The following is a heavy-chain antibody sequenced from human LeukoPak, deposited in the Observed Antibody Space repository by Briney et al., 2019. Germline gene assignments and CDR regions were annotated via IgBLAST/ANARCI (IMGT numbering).Heavy chain of an antibody. D-gene: IGHD3-22*01. CDR2: INPNRGGT. J-gene: IGHJ3*02. V-gene: IGHV1-2*06. Sequence: ASVKVSCKASGYTLTGYYMHWVRQAPGQGLEWMGRINPNRGGTNYAQKFQGRVTMTRDTSISTAYMELSRLRSDDTAVYYCARVVYYYDSRGYGAFDIWGQGTMVTVSS. CDR3: ARVVYYYDSRGYGAFDI. CDR1: GYTLTGYY.